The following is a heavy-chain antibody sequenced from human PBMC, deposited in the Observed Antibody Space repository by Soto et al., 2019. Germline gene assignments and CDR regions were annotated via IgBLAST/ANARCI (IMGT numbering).Heavy chain of an antibody. CDR2: IAKSGYT. CDR1: GDSISSFINHY. Sequence: SETLSLTCTVSGDSISSFINHYCSWIREAPGRGLEWIGYIAKSGYTSSNPSLRSRVFISVDTSNNQVSLNLASVTAADTAIYYCTTQGFGILHGLVDVWGQGTTVT. D-gene: IGHD3-10*01. CDR3: TTQGFGILHGLVDV. J-gene: IGHJ6*02. V-gene: IGHV4-4*09.